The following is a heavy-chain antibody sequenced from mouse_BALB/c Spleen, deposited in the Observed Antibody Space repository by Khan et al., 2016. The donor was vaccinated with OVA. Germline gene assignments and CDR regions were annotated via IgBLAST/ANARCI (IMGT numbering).Heavy chain of an antibody. CDR3: ARSVTITTVVATDFDY. Sequence: EVQLQESGPGLVKPSQSLSLTCTVTGYSITSDYAWNWIRQFPGNKLEWMGYISYSGRTSYNPSLKSRISITRDTSKNQFFLQLNSVTTVDTATYFCARSVTITTVVATDFDYWGQGTTLTVFS. J-gene: IGHJ2*01. CDR1: GYSITSDYA. V-gene: IGHV3-2*02. D-gene: IGHD1-1*01. CDR2: ISYSGRT.